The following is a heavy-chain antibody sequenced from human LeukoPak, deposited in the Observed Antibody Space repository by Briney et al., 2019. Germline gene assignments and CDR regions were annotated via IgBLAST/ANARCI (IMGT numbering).Heavy chain of an antibody. CDR3: ARSRGYYGGNLRTAFDI. CDR2: TYYRSKWYN. D-gene: IGHD4-23*01. J-gene: IGHJ3*02. V-gene: IGHV6-1*01. CDR1: GDSVSSNSAA. Sequence: SQTLSLTCAISGDSVSSNSAAWNWIRQSPSRGLEWLGRTYYRSKWYNDYAVSVKSRITINPDTSKNQFSLQLNSVTPGDTAVYYCARSRGYYGGNLRTAFDIWGQGTVVTVSS.